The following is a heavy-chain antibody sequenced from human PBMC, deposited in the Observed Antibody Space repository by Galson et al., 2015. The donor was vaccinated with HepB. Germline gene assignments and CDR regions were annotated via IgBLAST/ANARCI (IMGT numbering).Heavy chain of an antibody. Sequence: CAISGDSVSNNNAAWNWIRQSPSRGLEWLGRTYYRAKWYSDYAPAVRSRITINPDTYRNQFSLQLNSVTPDDSAAYYCGRVSGTIYYYGLDVWGQGTTVTVSS. CDR3: GRVSGTIYYYGLDV. D-gene: IGHD1/OR15-1a*01. CDR1: GDSVSNNNAA. V-gene: IGHV6-1*01. CDR2: TYYRAKWYS. J-gene: IGHJ6*02.